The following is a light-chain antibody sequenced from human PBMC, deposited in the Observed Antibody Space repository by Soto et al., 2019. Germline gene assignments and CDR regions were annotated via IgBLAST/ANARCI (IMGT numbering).Light chain of an antibody. CDR1: QSVTTSF. CDR2: AAS. J-gene: IGKJ1*01. V-gene: IGKV3-20*01. Sequence: EIVLTHSPGTLSLSPGERATLSCRASQSVTTSFLAWYQQKPGQAPRLLIYAASSRATGIPDRFSGSGSGTHFTLTISRLEPEYFSVYYCHHYGRSPTFGQGTKVAIK. CDR3: HHYGRSPT.